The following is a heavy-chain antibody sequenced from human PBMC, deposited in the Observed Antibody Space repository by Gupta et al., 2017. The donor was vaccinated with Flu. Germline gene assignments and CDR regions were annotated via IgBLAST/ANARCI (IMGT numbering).Heavy chain of an antibody. D-gene: IGHD3-9*01. CDR1: GFSFSNYG. Sequence: QERVVESGGGVVQPGGSLRLSCAASGFSFSNYGMHWVRQAPGKGLEWVADMSHDGSSENYADSVKGRFTISRDNSKNTLYLQMNSLRTEDTAVYHCAKDWKWNYNIYGMNVWGQGTTVTVSS. V-gene: IGHV3-30*18. CDR3: AKDWKWNYNIYGMNV. CDR2: MSHDGSSE. J-gene: IGHJ6*02.